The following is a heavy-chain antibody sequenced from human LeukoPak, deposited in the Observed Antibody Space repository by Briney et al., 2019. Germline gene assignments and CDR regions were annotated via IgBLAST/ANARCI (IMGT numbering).Heavy chain of an antibody. V-gene: IGHV4-39*01. CDR3: VRLLWCLSTSCCSGGFGPDV. CDR1: GGSISSSDYY. J-gene: IGHJ6*02. CDR2: IYYNGRT. Sequence: SETLSLTCTISGGSISSSDYYWGWIRQPPGKGLAWIGSIYYNGRTYYNPSLKSRVSMSVDTSKNQFSLKLSSVTAADTAVYFCVRLLWCLSTSCCSGGFGPDVWGQGTTVTVS. D-gene: IGHD6-13*01.